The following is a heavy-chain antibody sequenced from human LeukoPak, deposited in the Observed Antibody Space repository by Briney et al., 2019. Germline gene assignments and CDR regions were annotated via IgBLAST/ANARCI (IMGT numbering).Heavy chain of an antibody. V-gene: IGHV4-39*07. J-gene: IGHJ4*02. CDR3: GRGMTRWLQFRPLDY. CDR1: GGSISRSSYY. D-gene: IGHD5-24*01. Sequence: SETLSLTCTVFGGSISRSSYYWGWIRQPPGKGLEWIGSIYYSGTTYYNPSLKSRVSISVDASQNQFSLTMTSVTAADTAVYYCGRGMTRWLQFRPLDYWGQGTLVTVSS. CDR2: IYYSGTT.